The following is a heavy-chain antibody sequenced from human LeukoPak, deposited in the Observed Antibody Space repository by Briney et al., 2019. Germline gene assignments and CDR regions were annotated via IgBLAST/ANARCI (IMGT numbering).Heavy chain of an antibody. D-gene: IGHD5-18*01. J-gene: IGHJ4*02. CDR3: ARARHSYGSYYFDY. Sequence: PSETLSLTCTVSGGSISSYYWSWIRQPPGKGLEWIWYIYYSGSTNYNPSLKSRVTISVDTSKNQFSLKLSSVTAADTAVYYCARARHSYGSYYFDYWGQGTLVTVSS. CDR2: IYYSGST. V-gene: IGHV4-59*01. CDR1: GGSISSYY.